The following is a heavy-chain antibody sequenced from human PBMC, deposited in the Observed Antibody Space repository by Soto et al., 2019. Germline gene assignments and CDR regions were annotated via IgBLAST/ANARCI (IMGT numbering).Heavy chain of an antibody. V-gene: IGHV4-30-4*01. CDR3: ARDGFPAYYGSGRPFYN. CDR2: TYYGGST. D-gene: IGHD3-10*01. CDR1: GGSISRGNYY. J-gene: IGHJ4*02. Sequence: TLSLTCTVSGGSISRGNYYWTWIRQPPGKGLEWIGYTYYGGSTSYNPSLQSRIAISVDTSKNQFSLRLNSLTAADTAVYFCARDGFPAYYGSGRPFYNCGQGTLVPVSS.